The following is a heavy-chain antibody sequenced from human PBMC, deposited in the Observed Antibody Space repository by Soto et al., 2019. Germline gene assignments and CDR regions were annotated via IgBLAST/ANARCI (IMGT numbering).Heavy chain of an antibody. CDR3: AKGYAYYGDYEENAFDI. D-gene: IGHD4-17*01. CDR2: ISGSGGST. J-gene: IGHJ3*02. V-gene: IGHV3-23*01. Sequence: EVQLLESGGGLVQPGGSLRLSCAASGFTFSSYAMSWVRQAPGKGLEWVSAISGSGGSTYYADSVKGRFTISRDNSKNTLYLQMNRLRAEDTAVYYCAKGYAYYGDYEENAFDIWGQGTMVTVSS. CDR1: GFTFSSYA.